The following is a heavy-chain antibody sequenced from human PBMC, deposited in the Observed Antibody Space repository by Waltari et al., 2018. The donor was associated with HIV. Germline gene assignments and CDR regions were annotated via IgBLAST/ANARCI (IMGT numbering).Heavy chain of an antibody. V-gene: IGHV1-18*01. CDR1: GYTFLSYV. Sequence: QVHLVQSGAEMKKPGASVKVSCKASGYTFLSYVISWVRQAPGHGLEWMGWISTYNANTNYAQRHQGRVTMTTDTSTTSAYRELRGLTTDDTAVDYCARDGLRYSGTFYSDYWGQGTLVTVSS. J-gene: IGHJ4*02. D-gene: IGHD1-26*01. CDR2: ISTYNANT. CDR3: ARDGLRYSGTFYSDY.